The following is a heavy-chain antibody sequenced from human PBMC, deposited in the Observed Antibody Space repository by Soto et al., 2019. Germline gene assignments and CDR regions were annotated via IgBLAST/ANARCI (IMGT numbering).Heavy chain of an antibody. D-gene: IGHD2-2*01. CDR3: ARVWDIVVVSDGVWFDP. V-gene: IGHV4-59*01. J-gene: IGHJ5*02. Sequence: ERLSRTSDTLHSSLMRSSSSRKRQPPGKGLEWIGYIYYSGSTNYNPSLKSRVTISVDTSKNQFSLKLSSVTAADTAVYYCARVWDIVVVSDGVWFDPWGQGTPVPVSA. CDR2: IYYSGST. CDR1: HSSLMRSS.